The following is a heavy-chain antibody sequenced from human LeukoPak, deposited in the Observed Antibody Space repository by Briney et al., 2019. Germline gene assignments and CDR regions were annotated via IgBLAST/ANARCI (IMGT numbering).Heavy chain of an antibody. J-gene: IGHJ4*02. CDR3: AREFRPYFDFWTTDYIFDY. CDR1: GYTFTYYG. Sequence: GASVKVSRKASGYTFTYYGITWVRQAPGQGLEWMGWINTNNGNTSYAQRLQGRVAMTTDTSTSTAYIELRSLRSDDTAVYYCAREFRPYFDFWTTDYIFDYWGQGTVVTVSS. CDR2: INTNNGNT. D-gene: IGHD3-3*01. V-gene: IGHV1-18*04.